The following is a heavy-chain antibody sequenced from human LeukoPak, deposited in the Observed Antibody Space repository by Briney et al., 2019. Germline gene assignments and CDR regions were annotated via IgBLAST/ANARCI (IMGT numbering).Heavy chain of an antibody. D-gene: IGHD5-18*01. J-gene: IGHJ5*02. Sequence: GGSLRLSCVASGLTVSNHWMSWVRQAPGKGLEWVANIREERGQEYYVDSVKGRFTISKNSAKNSLYLQMNTLRIEDTAMYYCASLDTAKQPLANHWGQGTLVTVSS. CDR2: IREERGQE. V-gene: IGHV3-7*03. CDR1: GLTVSNHW. CDR3: ASLDTAKQPLANH.